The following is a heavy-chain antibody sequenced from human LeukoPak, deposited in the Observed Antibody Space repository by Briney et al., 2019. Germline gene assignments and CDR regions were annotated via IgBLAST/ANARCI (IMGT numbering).Heavy chain of an antibody. CDR1: GYTFTGYY. D-gene: IGHD3-10*01. V-gene: IGHV1-2*02. CDR3: ARVKLGYYGSGRHDRPGGGYGMDV. CDR2: INPNSGGT. Sequence: ASVKVSCKASGYTFTGYYMHWVRQAPGQGLEWMGWINPNSGGTNYAQKFQGRVTMTRDTSISTAYMELSRLRSDDTAVYYCARVKLGYYGSGRHDRPGGGYGMDVWGQGTTVTVSS. J-gene: IGHJ6*02.